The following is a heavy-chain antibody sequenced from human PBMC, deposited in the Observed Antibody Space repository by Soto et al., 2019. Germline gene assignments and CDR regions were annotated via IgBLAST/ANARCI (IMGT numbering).Heavy chain of an antibody. CDR1: GGTFSSYA. J-gene: IGHJ2*01. V-gene: IGHV1-69*12. CDR2: IIPIFGTA. D-gene: IGHD4-17*01. Sequence: QVQLVQSGAEVKKPGSSVKVSCKASGGTFSSYAIIWVRQAPGQGLEWMGGIIPIFGTANYAQKFQGRVTITADESTSTAYMELSSLRSEGTAVYYCARDQHDYGDYGGYFDLWGRGTLVTVSS. CDR3: ARDQHDYGDYGGYFDL.